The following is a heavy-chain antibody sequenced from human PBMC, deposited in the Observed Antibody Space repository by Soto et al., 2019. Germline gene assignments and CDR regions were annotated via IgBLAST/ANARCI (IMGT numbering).Heavy chain of an antibody. CDR2: INPKSGGT. CDR1: GYTFSAYY. Sequence: SVKVSCKTSGYTFSAYYMHWVRQAPGQGLEWMGWINPKSGGTLYAQKFQGRVTMTRDTSISTAYMELSRLRSDDTAVYYCARGGTFAYDTSGYSVYWGQGTLVSVSA. CDR3: ARGGTFAYDTSGYSVY. J-gene: IGHJ4*02. D-gene: IGHD3-22*01. V-gene: IGHV1-2*02.